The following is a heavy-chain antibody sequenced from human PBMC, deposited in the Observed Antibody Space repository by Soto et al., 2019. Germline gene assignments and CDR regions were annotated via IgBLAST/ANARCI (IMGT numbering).Heavy chain of an antibody. CDR3: ATDSSGGYYRNAFDL. D-gene: IGHD3-22*01. Sequence: EVQLVESGGGLIQPGESLRLSCAVSGFTVSSNYMSWVRQAPGKGLEWVSLIYSNGNTKYTDSVKGRFNISRDNSRNTLFLQMSSLRAEDTAVYYCATDSSGGYYRNAFDLWGHGTMVTVSS. V-gene: IGHV3-53*01. CDR1: GFTVSSNY. CDR2: IYSNGNT. J-gene: IGHJ3*01.